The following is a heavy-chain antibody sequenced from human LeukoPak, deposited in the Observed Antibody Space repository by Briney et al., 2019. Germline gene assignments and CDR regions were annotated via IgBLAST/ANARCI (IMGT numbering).Heavy chain of an antibody. Sequence: GGSLRLSCAASGFTFSDYILDWVRQAPGKGLEWVGRIRRGANSYTTEYAASVKGRFTISRDDSKNSLYLHINSLKTEDTAVYHCSRDGGEGGNSAFDIWGQGTMVTVSS. CDR1: GFTFSDYI. CDR3: SRDGGEGGNSAFDI. J-gene: IGHJ3*02. V-gene: IGHV3-72*01. CDR2: IRRGANSYTT. D-gene: IGHD3-16*01.